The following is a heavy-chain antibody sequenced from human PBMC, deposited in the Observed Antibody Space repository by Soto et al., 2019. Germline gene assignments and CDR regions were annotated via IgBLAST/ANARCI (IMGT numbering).Heavy chain of an antibody. J-gene: IGHJ2*01. Sequence: EVQLLESGGGLVQPGGSLRLSCAASGFTFSSYAMSWVRQAPGKGLEWVSAISGSGGSTYYADSVKGRFTISRDNSKNALYLQMNSLRAEDTAGYYCAKDSSSAWYFDLWGRGPLVTVSS. CDR2: ISGSGGST. D-gene: IGHD6-6*01. V-gene: IGHV3-23*01. CDR1: GFTFSSYA. CDR3: AKDSSSAWYFDL.